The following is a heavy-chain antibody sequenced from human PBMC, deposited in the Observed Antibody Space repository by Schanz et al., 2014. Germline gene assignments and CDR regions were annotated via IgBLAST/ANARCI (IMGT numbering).Heavy chain of an antibody. J-gene: IGHJ3*02. Sequence: QVPLVQSGAEVKKPGSSVKVSCKASGGTFSSYAFSWVRQAPGQGLEWMGKIIPILGMENYAQKFQGRVPITADISTSTAYMDLSSLRSDDTAVYYCARDIQYHYDTSGPVGAFDIWGQGTVVTVSS. CDR1: GGTFSSYA. CDR2: IIPILGME. D-gene: IGHD3-22*01. CDR3: ARDIQYHYDTSGPVGAFDI. V-gene: IGHV1-69*04.